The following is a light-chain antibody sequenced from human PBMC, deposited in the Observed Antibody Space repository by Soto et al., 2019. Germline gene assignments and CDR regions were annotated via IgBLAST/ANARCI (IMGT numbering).Light chain of an antibody. CDR3: QQYGSSEII. CDR1: QSVSSNY. Sequence: IVLTQSPDTLSLSPGERATLSCRASQSVSSNYLAWYQQKPGQAPRLLIYGASSRATGIPDRFSGSGSGTDFTLTISRLEPEDFAVFYCQQYGSSEIIFGQGTRLEIK. V-gene: IGKV3-20*01. CDR2: GAS. J-gene: IGKJ5*01.